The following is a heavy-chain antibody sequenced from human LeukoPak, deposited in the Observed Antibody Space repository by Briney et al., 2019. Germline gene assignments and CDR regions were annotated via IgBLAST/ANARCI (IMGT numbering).Heavy chain of an antibody. CDR1: GGTFSSYA. J-gene: IGHJ4*02. CDR3: ARGENYYYDSSGYYTF. D-gene: IGHD3-22*01. CDR2: IIPIFGTA. Sequence: ASVKVSCKASGGTFSSYAISWVRQAPGQRLEWMGRIIPIFGTANYAQKLKGRVTITTDESTSTAYMELSSLRSEDTAVYYCARGENYYYDSSGYYTFWGQGTLVTVSS. V-gene: IGHV1-69*05.